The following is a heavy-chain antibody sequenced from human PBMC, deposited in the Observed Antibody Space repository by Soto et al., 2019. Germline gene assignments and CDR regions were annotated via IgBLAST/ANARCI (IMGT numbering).Heavy chain of an antibody. CDR3: TRGGLYYYGSGTMGDY. CDR2: INPNRGGT. D-gene: IGHD3-10*01. V-gene: IGHV1-2*02. Sequence: ASVKVSCKASGYTFATYYMHWVRQAPGQGLEWMGWINPNRGGTHYAQNFQGRVTMTRDTSISTAYMELTRLTSDDTAVYYCTRGGLYYYGSGTMGDYWGQGTLVTVSS. J-gene: IGHJ4*02. CDR1: GYTFATYY.